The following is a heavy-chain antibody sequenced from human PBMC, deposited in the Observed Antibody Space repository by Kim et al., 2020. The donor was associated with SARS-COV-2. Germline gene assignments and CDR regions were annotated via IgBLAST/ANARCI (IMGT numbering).Heavy chain of an antibody. V-gene: IGHV3-23*01. CDR1: GFIFSNFA. CDR2: ISKSGDTT. J-gene: IGHJ4*02. D-gene: IGHD3-3*01. Sequence: GGSLRLSCAASGFIFSNFAMSWVRQAPGKGLEWLSTISKSGDTTYYADVFKGRLPLSISHSRNTLSLHMDSLRAEDMAIEYCAHSDAGKQGLGVTALSNWGKGTMGTVS. CDR3: AHSDAGKQGLGVTALSN.